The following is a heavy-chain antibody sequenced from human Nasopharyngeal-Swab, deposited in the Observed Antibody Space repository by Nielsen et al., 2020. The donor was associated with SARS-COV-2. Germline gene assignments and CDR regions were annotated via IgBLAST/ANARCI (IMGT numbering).Heavy chain of an antibody. J-gene: IGHJ3*02. CDR2: FYSSGSTTY. CDR1: GGSISSYY. D-gene: IGHD6-19*01. Sequence: SETLSLTCTVSGGSISSYYWSWIRQPAGKGLEWIGRFYSSGSTTYSYNPSLKSRVTISVDTSKNQFSLKLSSVTAADTAVYYCARERQWLVPDAFDIWGQGTMVTVSS. V-gene: IGHV4-4*07. CDR3: ARERQWLVPDAFDI.